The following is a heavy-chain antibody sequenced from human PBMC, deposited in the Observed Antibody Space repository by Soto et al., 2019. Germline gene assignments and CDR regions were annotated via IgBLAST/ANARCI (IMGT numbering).Heavy chain of an antibody. CDR1: GGSISSGGYY. CDR3: ARDPPLTLFGVGPSWWFDP. D-gene: IGHD3-3*01. CDR2: IYYSGST. Sequence: QVQLQESGPGLVKPSQTLSLTCTVSGGSISSGGYYWSWIRQHPGKGLEWFGYIYYSGSTYYNPSLKSRVTISVDTSKNQFSLKLSSVTAADTAVYYCARDPPLTLFGVGPSWWFDPWGQGTLVTVSS. V-gene: IGHV4-31*03. J-gene: IGHJ5*02.